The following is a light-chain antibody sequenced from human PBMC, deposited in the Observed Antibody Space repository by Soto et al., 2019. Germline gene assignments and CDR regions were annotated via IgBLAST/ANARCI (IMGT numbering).Light chain of an antibody. V-gene: IGKV1-5*01. CDR3: QQYDGN. CDR1: QNINNG. J-gene: IGKJ3*01. Sequence: DIQLTQSPSTLSASVGDRVTLTCRASQNINNGLAWYQQKPGKAPKVLIYDASSLESGVPSRFSGSGSGTEFAHTISSLQPDHFATYYYQQYDGNFGPGTKVDIK. CDR2: DAS.